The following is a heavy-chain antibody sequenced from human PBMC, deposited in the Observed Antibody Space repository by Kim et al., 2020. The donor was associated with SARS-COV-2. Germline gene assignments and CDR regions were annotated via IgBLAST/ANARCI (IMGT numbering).Heavy chain of an antibody. J-gene: IGHJ6*02. Sequence: SVKVSCKASGGTFSSYAISWVRQAPGQGLEWMGGIIPIFGTANYAQKFQGRVTITADESTSTAYMELSSLRSEDTAVYYCARLYIEAAQLDYYYGMDVWGRGTTVTVSS. D-gene: IGHD6-13*01. CDR2: IIPIFGTA. V-gene: IGHV1-69*13. CDR1: GGTFSSYA. CDR3: ARLYIEAAQLDYYYGMDV.